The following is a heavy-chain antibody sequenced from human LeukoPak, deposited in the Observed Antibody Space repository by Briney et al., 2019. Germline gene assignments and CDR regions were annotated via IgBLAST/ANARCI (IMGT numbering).Heavy chain of an antibody. CDR3: ARYSYYYDSSGYPGFDY. CDR2: IYYSGST. Sequence: GWVRQPPGKGLEWIGSIYYSGSTYYNPSLKSRVTISVDTSKNQFSLKLSSVTAADTAVYYCARYSYYYDSSGYPGFDYWGQGTLVTVSS. J-gene: IGHJ4*02. D-gene: IGHD3-22*01. V-gene: IGHV4-39*01.